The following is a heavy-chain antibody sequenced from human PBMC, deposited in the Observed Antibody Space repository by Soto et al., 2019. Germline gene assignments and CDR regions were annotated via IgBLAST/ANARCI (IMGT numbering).Heavy chain of an antibody. J-gene: IGHJ4*02. CDR3: ARKVVPGDY. CDR2: ISGSGGST. D-gene: IGHD2-15*01. Sequence: EVQLLESGGGLVQPGGSLRLSCAASGFTFSSYAMSWVRQAPGKGLEWVSAISGSGGSTYYAESVKGRFTISRDNSKNTLYLQMNSLRAAATAVYYCARKVVPGDYWGQGTLVTVSS. CDR1: GFTFSSYA. V-gene: IGHV3-23*01.